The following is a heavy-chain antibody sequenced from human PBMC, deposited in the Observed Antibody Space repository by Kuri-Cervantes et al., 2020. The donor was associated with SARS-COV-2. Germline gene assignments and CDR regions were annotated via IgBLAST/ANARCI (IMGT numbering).Heavy chain of an antibody. V-gene: IGHV4-39*07. J-gene: IGHJ4*02. CDR1: GVAIDSNSYY. CDR2: IYYSGST. CDR3: ARDYFDY. Sequence: SETLSLTCIVSGVAIDSNSYYWVWIRQPPGKGLEWIGGIYYSGSTYHNPSLKSRVTLSADTSKNQFSLKLSSVTAADTAVYYCARDYFDYWGQGTLVTVSS.